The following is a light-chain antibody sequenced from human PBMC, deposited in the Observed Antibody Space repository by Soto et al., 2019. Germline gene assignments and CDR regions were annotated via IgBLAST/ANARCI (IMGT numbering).Light chain of an antibody. CDR1: SSDVGGYNY. Sequence: QSALTQPRSVSGSPGQSVTISCTGTSSDVGGYNYVSWYQQHPGKAPKLMIYDVSKRPSGVPDRFSGSKSGNTASLTISELQAEDEADYYCYSFAGRYTTGVFGGGTKLTVL. J-gene: IGLJ2*01. CDR2: DVS. V-gene: IGLV2-11*01. CDR3: YSFAGRYTTGV.